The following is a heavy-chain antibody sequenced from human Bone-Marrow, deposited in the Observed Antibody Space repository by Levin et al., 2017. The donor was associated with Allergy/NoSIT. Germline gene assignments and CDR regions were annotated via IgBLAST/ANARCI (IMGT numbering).Heavy chain of an antibody. CDR1: GGSIRSGDYY. Sequence: SQTLSLTCPVSGGSIRSGDYYWSWIRQPPGKGLEWIGYIYYSGSTYYNPSLKSRVTISVDTSKNQFSLKLSSVTAADTAVYYCARDSGSYYYYYYGMDVWGQGTTVTVSS. CDR3: ARDSGSYYYYYYGMDV. D-gene: IGHD1-26*01. CDR2: IYYSGST. J-gene: IGHJ6*02. V-gene: IGHV4-30-4*01.